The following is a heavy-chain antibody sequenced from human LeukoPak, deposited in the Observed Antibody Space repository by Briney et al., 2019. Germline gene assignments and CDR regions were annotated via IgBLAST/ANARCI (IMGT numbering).Heavy chain of an antibody. V-gene: IGHV4-4*09. Sequence: PSETLSLTCTVSGGSISSYYWSWIRQPPGRGLEWIGYIYTSGSTNYNPSLKSRVTISVDTSRNQFSLKLNSVTAADTAVYYCARLGSSWYFWFDPWGQGTPVTVSS. CDR2: IYTSGST. J-gene: IGHJ5*02. CDR1: GGSISSYY. D-gene: IGHD6-13*01. CDR3: ARLGSSWYFWFDP.